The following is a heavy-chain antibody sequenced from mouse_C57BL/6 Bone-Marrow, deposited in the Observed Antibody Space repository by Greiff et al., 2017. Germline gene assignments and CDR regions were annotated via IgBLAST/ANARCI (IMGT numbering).Heavy chain of an antibody. Sequence: VQLQQSGAELVRPGTSVKLSCKASGYTFTSYWMHWVKQRPGQGLEWIGVIDPSDSYTNYNQKFKGKATLTVDTSSSTAYMQLSSLTSEDSAVYYCARGTVGLYYFDYWGQGTTLTVSS. J-gene: IGHJ2*01. D-gene: IGHD1-1*01. V-gene: IGHV1-59*01. CDR1: GYTFTSYW. CDR3: ARGTVGLYYFDY. CDR2: IDPSDSYT.